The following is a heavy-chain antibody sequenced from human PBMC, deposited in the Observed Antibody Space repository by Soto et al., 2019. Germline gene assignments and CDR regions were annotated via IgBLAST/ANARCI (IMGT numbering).Heavy chain of an antibody. D-gene: IGHD6-6*01. CDR3: ARGSSIAGLYYGMDV. V-gene: IGHV4-31*03. CDR1: GGSISSGGYY. J-gene: IGHJ6*02. Sequence: TLSLTCTVSGGSISSGGYYWTWIRQHPGKGLEWIGYNYYSGITYYNPSLKSRVTISLYTSKNQFSLKLSSVTAADTAVYYCARGSSIAGLYYGMDVWGQGTTVTVSS. CDR2: NYYSGIT.